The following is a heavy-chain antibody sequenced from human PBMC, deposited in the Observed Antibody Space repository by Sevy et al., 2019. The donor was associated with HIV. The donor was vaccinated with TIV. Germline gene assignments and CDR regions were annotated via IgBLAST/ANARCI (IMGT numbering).Heavy chain of an antibody. Sequence: GGSLRLSCAASGFTFSSYAMSWVRQAPGKGLEWVSAISGSGGSTYYADSVKGRFTISRDNSKNTLYLQMNSLRAEDTAVYYCAKEGVGAVAVKYYYGMDVWGQGTTVTVSS. CDR3: AKEGVGAVAVKYYYGMDV. J-gene: IGHJ6*02. CDR2: ISGSGGST. D-gene: IGHD6-19*01. CDR1: GFTFSSYA. V-gene: IGHV3-23*01.